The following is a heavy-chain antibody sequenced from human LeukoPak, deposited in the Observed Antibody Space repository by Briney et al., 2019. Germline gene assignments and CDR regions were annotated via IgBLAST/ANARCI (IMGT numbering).Heavy chain of an antibody. V-gene: IGHV1-18*01. Sequence: ASVKVSCKASGYTFTSYGISWVRQAPGQGLEWMGWISGYNGNTNYAQKLQGRVTMSTDTSTSTGYMELRSLRSDDTAVYYCARGLQETLAWLKALSAFDIWGQGTMVTVSS. CDR2: ISGYNGNT. D-gene: IGHD5-24*01. CDR3: ARGLQETLAWLKALSAFDI. J-gene: IGHJ3*02. CDR1: GYTFTSYG.